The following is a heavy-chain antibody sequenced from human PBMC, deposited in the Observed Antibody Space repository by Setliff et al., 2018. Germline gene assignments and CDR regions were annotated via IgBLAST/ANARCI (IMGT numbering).Heavy chain of an antibody. CDR1: GGSISISGYF. CDR2: TSYSGTT. Sequence: SSETLSLTCTVSGGSISISGYFWGWIRQPPGKGLEWIGSTSYSGTTYSNSSLKSRLSISVDTSKNQFSLRLTSVTAADTAVYFCARHSNTWPVDFWGQGTLVTVPQ. J-gene: IGHJ4*02. V-gene: IGHV4-39*01. CDR3: ARHSNTWPVDF.